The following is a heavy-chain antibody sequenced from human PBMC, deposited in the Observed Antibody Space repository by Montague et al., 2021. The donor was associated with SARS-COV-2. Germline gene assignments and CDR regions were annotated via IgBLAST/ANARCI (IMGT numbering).Heavy chain of an antibody. V-gene: IGHV4-59*01. Sequence: SETLSLTCSVSGGSISTYYWSWIRQPPGKGLEWIGYIYYCGSTNYNPSLKSRVTISIDTSKNQFSLELSSVTAADMAVYYCASPGGYCTGGSCYYVYWGQGTLVTVSS. CDR3: ASPGGYCTGGSCYYVY. CDR1: GGSISTYY. D-gene: IGHD2-15*01. J-gene: IGHJ4*02. CDR2: IYYCGST.